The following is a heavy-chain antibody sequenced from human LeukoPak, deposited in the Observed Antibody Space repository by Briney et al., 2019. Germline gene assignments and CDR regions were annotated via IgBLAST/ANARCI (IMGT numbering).Heavy chain of an antibody. CDR1: GYSISSGFY. J-gene: IGHJ5*02. Sequence: SETLSLTCTVSGYSISSGFYWGWIRQPPGKGLEWIGIIHHSGNTYYNPSLKSRLTISADTSKNQFSLKLSSVTAADTAVYYCARGHGIFGLTGNWFDPWGQGTLVTVSS. D-gene: IGHD3-3*02. CDR2: IHHSGNT. CDR3: ARGHGIFGLTGNWFDP. V-gene: IGHV4-38-2*02.